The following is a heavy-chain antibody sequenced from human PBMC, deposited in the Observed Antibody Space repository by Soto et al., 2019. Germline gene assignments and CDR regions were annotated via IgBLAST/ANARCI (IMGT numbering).Heavy chain of an antibody. V-gene: IGHV3-23*01. J-gene: IGHJ6*02. Sequence: GGSLRLCCAASGFTVSSYAMSGVRQAPGRGLEWVSAISGSGGSTYYADSVKGRFTISRDNSKNTPYLQMNSLRAEDTAVYYCAKGIAPAGTGMDVWGPGTTVTAS. CDR3: AKGIAPAGTGMDV. CDR2: ISGSGGST. D-gene: IGHD6-13*01. CDR1: GFTVSSYA.